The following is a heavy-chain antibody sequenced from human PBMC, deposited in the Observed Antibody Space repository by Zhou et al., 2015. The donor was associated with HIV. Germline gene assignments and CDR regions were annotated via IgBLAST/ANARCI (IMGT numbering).Heavy chain of an antibody. Sequence: QVQLVQSGAEEKKPGASVKVSCKASGYTFTSYAMHWVRQAPGQRLEWMGWINAGNGNTKYSQKFQGRVTITRDTSASTAYMELSSLRSEDTAVYYCARDLSGISDLPLFDYWGQGTLVTVSS. J-gene: IGHJ4*02. CDR3: ARDLSGISDLPLFDY. CDR1: GYTFTSYA. CDR2: INAGNGNT. D-gene: IGHD2-21*02. V-gene: IGHV1-3*05.